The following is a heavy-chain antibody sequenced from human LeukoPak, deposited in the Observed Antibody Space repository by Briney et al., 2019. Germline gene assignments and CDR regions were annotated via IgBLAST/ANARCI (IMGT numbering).Heavy chain of an antibody. Sequence: SETLSLTCTVSGGSISSYYWSWIRQPPGKGLEWIGYIYYSESTNYNPSLKSRVTISVETSKNEFSLKLRSVTAADTAVYYCARVGSSWYYFDYWGQGTLVTVSS. J-gene: IGHJ4*02. CDR3: ARVGSSWYYFDY. D-gene: IGHD6-13*01. V-gene: IGHV4-59*01. CDR2: IYYSEST. CDR1: GGSISSYY.